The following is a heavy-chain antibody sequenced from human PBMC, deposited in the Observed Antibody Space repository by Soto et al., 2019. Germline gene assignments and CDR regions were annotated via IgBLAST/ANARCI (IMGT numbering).Heavy chain of an antibody. Sequence: TSETLSLTCTVSGGSISSGGYYWSWIRQHPGKGLEWIGYIYYSGSTYHNPSLKSRVTISVDTSKNQFSLKLSSVTAADTAVYYCARDIAAAGSNWFDPWGQGTLVTVSS. J-gene: IGHJ5*02. CDR3: ARDIAAAGSNWFDP. D-gene: IGHD6-13*01. CDR2: IYYSGST. CDR1: GGSISSGGYY. V-gene: IGHV4-31*03.